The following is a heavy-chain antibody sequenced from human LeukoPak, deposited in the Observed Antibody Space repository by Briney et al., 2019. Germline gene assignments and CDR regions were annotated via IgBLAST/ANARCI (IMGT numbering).Heavy chain of an antibody. Sequence: GGSLRLSCTASGFTFSSCAMSWVRQAPGKGLEWVSTISASGGSTYYADSVKGRFTISRDNSKNTLYLQMNSLRAEDTAVYYCAKVTSGWYRGGFDYWGQGTLVTVSS. CDR3: AKVTSGWYRGGFDY. J-gene: IGHJ4*02. V-gene: IGHV3-23*01. CDR1: GFTFSSCA. CDR2: ISASGGST. D-gene: IGHD6-19*01.